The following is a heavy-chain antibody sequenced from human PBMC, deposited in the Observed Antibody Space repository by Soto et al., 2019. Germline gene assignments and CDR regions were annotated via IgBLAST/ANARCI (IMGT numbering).Heavy chain of an antibody. CDR1: GFTFSNYW. CDR2: MKHDGTET. CDR3: ARANYVGFDN. J-gene: IGHJ4*02. Sequence: EVQLVESGGGLVQPGGSLRLSCAASGFTFSNYWMTWVRRAPGKGLEWVANMKHDGTETYYVDSVKGRFTISRENAKNSLFLHMSSLRAEDTALYYCARANYVGFDNWGQGTMVTVSS. V-gene: IGHV3-7*05. D-gene: IGHD1-7*01.